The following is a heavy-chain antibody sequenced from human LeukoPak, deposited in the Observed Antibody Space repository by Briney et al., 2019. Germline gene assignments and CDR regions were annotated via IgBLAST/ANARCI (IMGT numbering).Heavy chain of an antibody. Sequence: PGGSLRLSCAASGFGFSSFAMSWVRQAPGKGLEGVSGISTSGDTAYYADSVKGRFTISRDNAKNSLYLQMNSVRAEDTAVYYCARGSYYDSRGYYSGWGQGTLVTVSS. CDR3: ARGSYYDSRGYYSG. CDR1: GFGFSSFA. D-gene: IGHD3-22*01. J-gene: IGHJ4*02. V-gene: IGHV3-23*01. CDR2: ISTSGDTA.